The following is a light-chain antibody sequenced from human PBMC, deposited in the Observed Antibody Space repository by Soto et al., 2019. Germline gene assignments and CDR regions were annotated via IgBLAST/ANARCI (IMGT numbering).Light chain of an antibody. J-gene: IGKJ2*01. V-gene: IGKV1-39*01. CDR1: QSISSY. Sequence: DIQMTKSPSSLSASVEDRVSITCRASQSISSYLHWYQYKPWKAPRLLIYAASSLQSGVPSRFSGSQSGTDFTLTISSLRPEDFATYFCQQSYSTADTFGQGTKLEIK. CDR3: QQSYSTADT. CDR2: AAS.